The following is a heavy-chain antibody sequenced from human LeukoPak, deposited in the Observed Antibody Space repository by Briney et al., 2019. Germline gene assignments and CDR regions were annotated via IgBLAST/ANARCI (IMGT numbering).Heavy chain of an antibody. CDR3: ARIAVAAYPYYFDY. Sequence: SQTLSLTCTVSGGSISSGGYYWRWIRQHPGKGLEWIGYIYYSGSTYYNPSLKSRVTISVDTPKNQFSLKLSSVTAADTAVYYCARIAVAAYPYYFDYWGQGTLVTVSS. CDR2: IYYSGST. CDR1: GGSISSGGYY. J-gene: IGHJ4*02. V-gene: IGHV4-31*03. D-gene: IGHD6-19*01.